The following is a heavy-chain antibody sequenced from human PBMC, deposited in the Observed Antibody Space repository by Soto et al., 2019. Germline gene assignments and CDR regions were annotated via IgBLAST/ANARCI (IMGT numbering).Heavy chain of an antibody. CDR1: VGTLSTYT. CDR3: AREAATSLDY. V-gene: IGHV1-69*08. Sequence: VTLVQSGAEVKKPGSSVKVSCKSSVGTLSTYTISWVRQAPGHGLDWMGRIISILGIANYAQKFEGRVTITSDKSTSTAYMELSGLLSEERAVYYCAREAATSLDYCGQGTLVPVSS. D-gene: IGHD6-25*01. CDR2: IISILGIA. J-gene: IGHJ4*02.